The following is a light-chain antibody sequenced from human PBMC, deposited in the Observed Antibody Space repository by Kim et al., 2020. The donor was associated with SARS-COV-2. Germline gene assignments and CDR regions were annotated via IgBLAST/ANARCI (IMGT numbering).Light chain of an antibody. CDR2: GVS. Sequence: EVVMTQSPATLSVSPGERATLSCRVSQSVGSKLAWYQQRPGQAPRLLIYGVSTRATGIPARFSGSGSGTEFTLTISSLQSEDFAVYYCQHYSNWPPETFGQGTKLEI. V-gene: IGKV3-15*01. J-gene: IGKJ2*01. CDR3: QHYSNWPPET. CDR1: QSVGSK.